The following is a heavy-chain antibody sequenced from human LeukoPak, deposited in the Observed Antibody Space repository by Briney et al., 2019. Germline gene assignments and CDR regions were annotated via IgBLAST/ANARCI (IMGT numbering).Heavy chain of an antibody. J-gene: IGHJ1*01. CDR2: MRSKTYGGTT. Sequence: GGSLRLSCTASGFTFGDYAMTWVRQAPGKGLELLGFMRSKTYGGTTEYAASVKGRFTISRDDSKSIAYLQMNSLKTEDTAVYYCARVGISGWFEEYWGQCTLVTVSS. D-gene: IGHD6-19*01. CDR3: ARVGISGWFEEY. V-gene: IGHV3-49*04. CDR1: GFTFGDYA.